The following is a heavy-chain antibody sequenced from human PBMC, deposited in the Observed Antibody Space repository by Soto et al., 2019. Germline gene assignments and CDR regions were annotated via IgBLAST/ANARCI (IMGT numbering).Heavy chain of an antibody. CDR2: INHSGIT. CDR3: ASTDYYDSSGYSY. V-gene: IGHV4-34*01. D-gene: IGHD3-22*01. J-gene: IGHJ4*02. Sequence: PSETLSLTCAVYGGSFNGYCWSWIRQPPGKGLEWIGEINHSGITNYNPSLKSRVTISVDTSKNQFSLKLSSVTAADTAVYYCASTDYYDSSGYSYWGQGTLVTVSS. CDR1: GGSFNGYC.